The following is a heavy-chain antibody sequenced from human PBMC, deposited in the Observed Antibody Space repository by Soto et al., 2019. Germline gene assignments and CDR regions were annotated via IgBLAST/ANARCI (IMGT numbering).Heavy chain of an antibody. CDR2: IYYSGST. CDR1: GGSISSSSYH. Sequence: SETLSLTCTVSGGSISSSSYHWGWIRQPPGKGLEWIGSIYYSGSTYYNPSLKSRVTISVDTSKNQFSLKLSSVTAADTAVYYCARHPTGPYYDILTGAFDYWGQGTLVTVSS. J-gene: IGHJ4*02. V-gene: IGHV4-39*01. D-gene: IGHD3-9*01. CDR3: ARHPTGPYYDILTGAFDY.